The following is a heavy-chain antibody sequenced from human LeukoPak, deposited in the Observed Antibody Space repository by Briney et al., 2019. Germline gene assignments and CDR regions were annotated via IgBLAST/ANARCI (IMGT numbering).Heavy chain of an antibody. V-gene: IGHV1-18*01. CDR1: GYTFTSYG. CDR2: ISAYNGNT. D-gene: IGHD1-26*01. CDR3: AREGGSYYRRDAFDI. J-gene: IGHJ3*02. Sequence: ASVKVSCKASGYTFTSYGISWVRQAYGQGLEWMGWISAYNGNTNYAQKFQGRVTMTTDTFTSIAYMELRSLRSDDTAMYHCAREGGSYYRRDAFDIWGQGTMVTVSS.